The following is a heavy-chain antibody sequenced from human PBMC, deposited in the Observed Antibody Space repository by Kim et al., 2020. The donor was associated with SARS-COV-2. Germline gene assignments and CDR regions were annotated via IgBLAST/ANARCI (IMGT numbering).Heavy chain of an antibody. Sequence: GGSLRLSCAASGFTFHNYAMHWVRQAPGKGLEWVSVISGDGGGTHYADSVKGRFTISRDNSKNSLYLQMKSLGIEDTCLYYCAKDAPYSSTWYDAFDIWGQGTMVTVSS. CDR2: ISGDGGGT. CDR3: AKDAPYSSTWYDAFDI. V-gene: IGHV3-43*02. CDR1: GFTFHNYA. J-gene: IGHJ3*02. D-gene: IGHD6-13*01.